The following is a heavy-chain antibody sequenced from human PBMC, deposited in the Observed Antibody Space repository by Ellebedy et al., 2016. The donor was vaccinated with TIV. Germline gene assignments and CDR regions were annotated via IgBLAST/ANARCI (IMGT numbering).Heavy chain of an antibody. CDR1: GYSFTSYW. D-gene: IGHD3-9*01. CDR3: ARRYYDILTGPVAFDY. CDR2: IYPGDSDT. Sequence: KVSCXGSGYSFTSYWIGWVRQMPGKGLEWMGIIYPGDSDTRYSPSFQGQVTISADKSISTAYLQWSSLKASDTAMYYCARRYYDILTGPVAFDYWGQGTLVTVSS. V-gene: IGHV5-51*01. J-gene: IGHJ4*02.